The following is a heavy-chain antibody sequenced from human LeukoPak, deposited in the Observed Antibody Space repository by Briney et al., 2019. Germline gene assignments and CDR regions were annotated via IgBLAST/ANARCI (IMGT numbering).Heavy chain of an antibody. CDR3: ARAYYDILTGSPHFDY. D-gene: IGHD3-9*01. V-gene: IGHV3-13*04. CDR1: GFTFSSYD. Sequence: GRSLRLSCAASGFTFSSYDMHWVRQATGKGLKWVSAIGTAGDTYYPGSVKGRFTISRENAKNSLYLQMNSLRAGDTAVYYCARAYYDILTGSPHFDYWGQGTLVTVSS. J-gene: IGHJ4*02. CDR2: IGTAGDT.